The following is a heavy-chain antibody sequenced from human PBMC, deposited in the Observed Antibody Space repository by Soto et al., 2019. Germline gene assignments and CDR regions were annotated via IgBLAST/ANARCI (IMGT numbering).Heavy chain of an antibody. Sequence: GASVKVSCKASGYTFTSYAMHWVRQAPGQRLEWMGWINAGNGNTKYSQKFQGRVTITRDTSASTAYMERSSLRSEDTAVYYCARDGGYSYGGGPNYYGMDVWGQGTTVTVSS. J-gene: IGHJ6*02. CDR1: GYTFTSYA. CDR2: INAGNGNT. D-gene: IGHD5-18*01. CDR3: ARDGGYSYGGGPNYYGMDV. V-gene: IGHV1-3*01.